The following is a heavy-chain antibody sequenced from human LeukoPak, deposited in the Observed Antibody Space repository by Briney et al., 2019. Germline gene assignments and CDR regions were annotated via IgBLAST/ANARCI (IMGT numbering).Heavy chain of an antibody. V-gene: IGHV3-23*03. D-gene: IGHD3-10*01. CDR3: AKEFIHRIGELFTYSEFDY. CDR1: GFTFSTSA. Sequence: GGSLRLSCAASGFTFSTSAMNWVRQAPGKGLEWVSVIYSGGSTYYADSVKGRFTISRDNSKDTLYLQMNSLRGDDTAVYYCAKEFIHRIGELFTYSEFDYWGQGTLVTVSS. CDR2: IYSGGST. J-gene: IGHJ4*02.